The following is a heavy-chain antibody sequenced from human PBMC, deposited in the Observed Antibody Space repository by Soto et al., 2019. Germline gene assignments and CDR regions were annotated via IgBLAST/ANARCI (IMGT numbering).Heavy chain of an antibody. CDR3: ARCSSGTTIWAFDI. D-gene: IGHD1-7*01. J-gene: IGHJ3*02. V-gene: IGHV1-2*02. CDR1: GYTFNDYY. CDR2: INPDGGDT. Sequence: ASVKVSCKASGYTFNDYYVHWVRQAPGQVLEWMGYINPDGGDTKYAQKFQGRVTMTRDTSISTAYMELSRLTSDDTAMYYCARCSSGTTIWAFDIWGQGTMVTVSS.